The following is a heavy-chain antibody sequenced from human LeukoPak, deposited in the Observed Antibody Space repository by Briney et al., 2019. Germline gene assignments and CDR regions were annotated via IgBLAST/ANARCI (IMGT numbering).Heavy chain of an antibody. Sequence: SETLSLTCTVSGGSISSYYWSWIRQPPGKGLEWIAYISDIGSINYSPSLKSRVTISLDTSKNQLSLKLRSVTAADTAVYYCAGRHPRNTVDFWGQGTLVTVSS. V-gene: IGHV4-59*08. CDR2: ISDIGSI. CDR1: GGSISSYY. J-gene: IGHJ4*02. CDR3: AGRHPRNTVDF. D-gene: IGHD2/OR15-2a*01.